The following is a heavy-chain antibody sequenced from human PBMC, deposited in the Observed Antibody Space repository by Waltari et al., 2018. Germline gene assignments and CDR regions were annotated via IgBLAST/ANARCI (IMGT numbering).Heavy chain of an antibody. CDR3: ARDPHYSNFDY. V-gene: IGHV3-7*01. J-gene: IGHJ4*02. Sequence: EVQLVESGGDLVQPGGSLRLSCAASGFTFSTCWMTWVRQAPGKGLEWLANIKEDGSEKNYVDSVKGRFTISRDNAKNSLYLQMNSLRAEDTAVYYCARDPHYSNFDYWGQGTLVTVSS. CDR1: GFTFSTCW. D-gene: IGHD4-4*01. CDR2: IKEDGSEK.